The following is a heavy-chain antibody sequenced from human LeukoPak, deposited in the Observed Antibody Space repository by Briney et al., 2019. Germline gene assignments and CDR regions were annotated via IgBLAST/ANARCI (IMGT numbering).Heavy chain of an antibody. V-gene: IGHV3-21*01. CDR3: ARGRYSGSYLLDY. CDR2: ISSNSTYR. D-gene: IGHD1-26*01. Sequence: GGSVRLSCAASGFTFSSYSMSWVRQAPGKGLEWVSSISSNSTYRYYAASVKGRFTISRDNAKNSLYLQMNSLRAEDTALYYCARGRYSGSYLLDYWGQGTLVTVSS. CDR1: GFTFSSYS. J-gene: IGHJ4*02.